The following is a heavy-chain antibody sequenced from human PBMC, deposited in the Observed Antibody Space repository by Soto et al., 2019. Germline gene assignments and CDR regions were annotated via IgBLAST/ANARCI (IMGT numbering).Heavy chain of an antibody. Sequence: LSLTCAVSGGSISSGGYSWSWIRQPPGKGLEWIGYIYHGSTYYNPSLKSRVTISVDRSKNQFSLKLSSVTAADTAVYYCAGAGGLGAVAVDYWGQGTLVTVSS. CDR2: IYHGST. CDR1: GGSISSGGYS. CDR3: AGAGGLGAVAVDY. D-gene: IGHD6-19*01. V-gene: IGHV4-30-2*01. J-gene: IGHJ4*02.